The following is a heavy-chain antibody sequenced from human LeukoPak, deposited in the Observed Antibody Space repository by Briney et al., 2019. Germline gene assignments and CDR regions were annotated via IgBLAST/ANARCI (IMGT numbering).Heavy chain of an antibody. Sequence: GGSLRLSCAASGFTFSSYGMHWVRQAPGKGLEWVAVISYDGSNKYYADSVKGRFTISRDNSKNTLYLQMNSLRAEDTAVYYCAKAGPYDYGDYTYYFDYWGQGTLVTVSS. CDR1: GFTFSSYG. CDR3: AKAGPYDYGDYTYYFDY. CDR2: ISYDGSNK. V-gene: IGHV3-30*18. D-gene: IGHD4-17*01. J-gene: IGHJ4*02.